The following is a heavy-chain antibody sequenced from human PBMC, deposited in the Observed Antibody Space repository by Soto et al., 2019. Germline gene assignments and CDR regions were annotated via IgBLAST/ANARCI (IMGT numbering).Heavy chain of an antibody. D-gene: IGHD6-19*01. CDR1: GFTFSSYA. CDR3: AKGRSSGWYTHDAFDI. J-gene: IGHJ3*02. V-gene: IGHV3-23*01. Sequence: EVQLLESGGGLVQPGGSLRLSCAASGFTFSSYAMSWVRQAPGKGREWASGISGSGDSTYYVDSVKGRFTISRDNSKNTLYLQMNSLRAEDTAVYYCAKGRSSGWYTHDAFDIWGQGTMVTVSS. CDR2: ISGSGDST.